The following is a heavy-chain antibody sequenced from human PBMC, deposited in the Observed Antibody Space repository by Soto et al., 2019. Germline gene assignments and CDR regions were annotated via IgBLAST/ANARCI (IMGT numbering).Heavy chain of an antibody. CDR3: ARASYYYDGSGYHGY. CDR1: GFTFSSYS. CDR2: ISSISSYI. J-gene: IGHJ4*02. D-gene: IGHD3-22*01. V-gene: IGHV3-21*01. Sequence: EVQLVESGGGLVKPGGSLRLSCAASGFTFSSYSMNWVRQAPGKGLEWVSSISSISSYIYYADSVKGRFTISRDNAKNSLYLQMNSLRAEDTAVYYCARASYYYDGSGYHGYWGQGTLVTVSS.